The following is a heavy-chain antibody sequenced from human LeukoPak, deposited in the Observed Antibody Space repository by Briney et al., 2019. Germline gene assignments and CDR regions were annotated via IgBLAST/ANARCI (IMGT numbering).Heavy chain of an antibody. Sequence: RSGSLMLSCAACGFTCSNAWMSWVGQAIGGGLEWFGRRTSKTDGGTIEDAVPVKGRITITRDDSKNTMYLQMNSLKNDDTAVYYCSTDVFGYSGYDYNYWGQGTLVTVSS. V-gene: IGHV3-15*01. CDR2: RTSKTDGGTI. D-gene: IGHD5-12*01. J-gene: IGHJ4*02. CDR3: STDVFGYSGYDYNY. CDR1: GFTCSNAW.